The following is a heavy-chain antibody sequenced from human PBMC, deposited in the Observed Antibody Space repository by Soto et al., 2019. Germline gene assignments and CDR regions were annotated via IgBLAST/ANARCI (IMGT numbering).Heavy chain of an antibody. J-gene: IGHJ4*02. Sequence: LRLSCAASGFTLSSYWMYWVRQAPGKGLVWVSRTNSDGSDTSYADSVKGRFTTSRDNAKNTLYLQMNSLRAEDTAVYYCARDRGWSLFDYWGQGTLVTVSS. CDR3: ARDRGWSLFDY. V-gene: IGHV3-74*01. CDR2: TNSDGSDT. D-gene: IGHD6-19*01. CDR1: GFTLSSYW.